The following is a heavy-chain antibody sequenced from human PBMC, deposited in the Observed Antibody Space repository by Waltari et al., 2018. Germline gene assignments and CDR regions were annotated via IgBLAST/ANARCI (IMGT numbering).Heavy chain of an antibody. Sequence: QVQLQESGPGVVKPSETLSLTCDVSGYSTSTGFYWSWIRQTSETGLEWIATIYSGGSTYYNPSVKTRVTISLDTAKHQISLKLDSVTAADTAIYYCASQRDVAAWFESWGQGTLVTVSA. CDR3: ASQRDVAAWFES. D-gene: IGHD6-19*01. CDR1: GYSTSTGFY. J-gene: IGHJ5*01. CDR2: IYSGGST. V-gene: IGHV4-38-2*01.